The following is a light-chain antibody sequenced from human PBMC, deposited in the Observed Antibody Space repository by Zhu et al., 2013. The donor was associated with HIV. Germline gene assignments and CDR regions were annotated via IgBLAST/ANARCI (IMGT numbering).Light chain of an antibody. Sequence: DIVMTQSPDSLAVSLGERATINCKSSQSVLYSSNNKNYLAWYQQNPGQPPILLIYWASSRESGVPDRFSGSGSGTDFTLTISNLQAEDVAVYYCQQYYTTPRTFGGGTKVEIK. CDR1: QSVLYSSNNKNY. CDR3: QQYYTTPRT. V-gene: IGKV4-1*01. CDR2: WAS. J-gene: IGKJ4*01.